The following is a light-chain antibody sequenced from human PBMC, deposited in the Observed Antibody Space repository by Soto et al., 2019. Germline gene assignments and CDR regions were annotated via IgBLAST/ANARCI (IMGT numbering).Light chain of an antibody. CDR3: SSYTRSSTLDVV. CDR1: SSDFGGYNY. Sequence: QSVLTQPASVSGSPGQSITISCTGTSSDFGGYNYVSWYQQHPGNAPKLMIYDVSNRPSGVSNRFSGSKSGNKASLTISGRQAEDESDYYCSSYTRSSTLDVVFGGGTKLTVL. CDR2: DVS. V-gene: IGLV2-14*01. J-gene: IGLJ2*01.